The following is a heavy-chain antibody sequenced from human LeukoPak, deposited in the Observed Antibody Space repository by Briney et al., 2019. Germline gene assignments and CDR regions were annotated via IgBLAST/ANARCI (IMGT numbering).Heavy chain of an antibody. CDR3: ARSRGFGEPWGAFDI. CDR2: IIPIFGTA. D-gene: IGHD3-10*01. V-gene: IGHV1-69*05. Sequence: SVKVSCKASGGTFSSYAISWVRQAPGQGLERMGGIIPIFGTANYAQKFQGRVTMTRDTSTSTVYMELSSLRSEDTAVYYCARSRGFGEPWGAFDIWGQGTMVTVSS. CDR1: GGTFSSYA. J-gene: IGHJ3*02.